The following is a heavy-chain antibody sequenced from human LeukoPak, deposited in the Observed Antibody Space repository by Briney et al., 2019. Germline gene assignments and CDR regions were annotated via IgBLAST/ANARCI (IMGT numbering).Heavy chain of an antibody. CDR1: GDSVSSNSAA. J-gene: IGHJ4*02. V-gene: IGHV6-1*01. CDR3: ARTIGHLDS. Sequence: SQTLSLTCALSGDSVSSNSAAWNWTRQSPSGGLEWLGMTYYRSKWFSDYAVAAKSRITVNPDTYKNPSSLQLNSVTPDDTAVYYCARTIGHLDSWGQGTPVTVSS. CDR2: TYYRSKWFS. D-gene: IGHD2-15*01.